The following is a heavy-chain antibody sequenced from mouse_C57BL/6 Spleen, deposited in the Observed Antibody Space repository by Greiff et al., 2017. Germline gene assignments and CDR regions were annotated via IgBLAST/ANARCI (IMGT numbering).Heavy chain of an antibody. V-gene: IGHV1-59*01. CDR1: GYTFTSYW. Sequence: QVQLQQPGAELVRPGTSVKLSCKASGYTFTSYWMHWVKQRPGQGLEWIGVIDPSDSYTNYNQKFKGKATLTVDTSSSTAYMQLSSLTSEDSAVYYCARGGANWDDYWGQGTTLTVSS. D-gene: IGHD4-1*01. CDR2: IDPSDSYT. J-gene: IGHJ2*01. CDR3: ARGGANWDDY.